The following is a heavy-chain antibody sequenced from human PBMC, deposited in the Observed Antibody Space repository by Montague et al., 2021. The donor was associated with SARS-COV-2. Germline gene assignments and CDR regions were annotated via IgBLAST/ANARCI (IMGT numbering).Heavy chain of an antibody. CDR3: ARDPRGDGDYFYDY. V-gene: IGHV3-48*02. J-gene: IGHJ4*02. CDR1: GFTFTNYA. Sequence: SLRLSCAASGFTFTNYAMNWVRQAPGKGLEWVSFISSSGTITHYADSVRGRFTTSRDNAKNSLSLHMNSLRDEDTAVYYCARDPRGDGDYFYDYWGQGTLVTVSS. D-gene: IGHD4-17*01. CDR2: ISSSGTIT.